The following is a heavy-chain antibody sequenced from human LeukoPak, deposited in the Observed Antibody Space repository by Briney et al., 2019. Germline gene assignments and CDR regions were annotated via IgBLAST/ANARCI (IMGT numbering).Heavy chain of an antibody. CDR2: IYHSGST. CDR3: ARGPSLQQLPPYFDY. CDR1: GYSISSGYY. V-gene: IGHV4-38-2*02. D-gene: IGHD6-13*01. J-gene: IGHJ4*02. Sequence: SETLSLTCTVSGYSISSGYYWGWIRQPPGKGLEWIGYIYHSGSTYYNPSLKSRVTISVDSSKNQFSLKLSSVTAADTAVYYCARGPSLQQLPPYFDYWGQGTLVTVSS.